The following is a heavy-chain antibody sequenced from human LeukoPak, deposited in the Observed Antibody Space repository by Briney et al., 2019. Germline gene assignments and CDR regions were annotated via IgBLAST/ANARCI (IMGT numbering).Heavy chain of an antibody. D-gene: IGHD6-19*01. CDR1: GGSISSGDYY. CDR3: ARHAISSAWSIDY. Sequence: SETLSLTCTVSGGSISSGDYYWSWIRQPPGKGLEWIGYIYYSGSTYYNPSLKSRVTISVDTSKNQFSLELSSVTAADTAVYYCARHAISSAWSIDYWGQGTLVTVSS. J-gene: IGHJ4*02. CDR2: IYYSGST. V-gene: IGHV4-30-4*01.